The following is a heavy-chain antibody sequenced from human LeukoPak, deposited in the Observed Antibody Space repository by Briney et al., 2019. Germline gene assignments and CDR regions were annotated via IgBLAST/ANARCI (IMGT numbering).Heavy chain of an antibody. Sequence: GASVKVSCKASGYTFTDCYMHWVRQAPGQGLEWMGWLNLNSGDTNYAQKFQGRVSMTRDSSISTAYMDLSDLRSDDTAVYSCARGRNIEMTTMSGGSDYWGQGTLVTVSS. CDR3: ARGRNIEMTTMSGGSDY. J-gene: IGHJ4*02. D-gene: IGHD5-24*01. CDR1: GYTFTDCY. CDR2: LNLNSGDT. V-gene: IGHV1-2*02.